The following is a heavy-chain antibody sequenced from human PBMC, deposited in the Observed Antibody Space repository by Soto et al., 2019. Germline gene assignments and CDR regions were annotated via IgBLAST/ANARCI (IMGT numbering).Heavy chain of an antibody. J-gene: IGHJ6*02. Sequence: GASVKVSCKASGYTFTSYYMHWVRQAPGQGLEWMGIINPSGGSTSYAQKFQGRVTMTRDTSTSTVYMELSSLRSEDTAVYYCASPRQVLDWLLPPYYYYGMDVWGQGTTVTVSS. CDR3: ASPRQVLDWLLPPYYYYGMDV. D-gene: IGHD3-9*01. CDR1: GYTFTSYY. V-gene: IGHV1-46*03. CDR2: INPSGGST.